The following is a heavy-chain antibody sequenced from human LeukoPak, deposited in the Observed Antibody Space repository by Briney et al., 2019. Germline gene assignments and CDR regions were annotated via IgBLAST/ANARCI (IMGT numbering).Heavy chain of an antibody. D-gene: IGHD3-22*01. CDR2: ISSSGSTI. CDR3: ARYDSSGYYYSASDI. CDR1: GFTFSSYE. V-gene: IGHV3-48*03. Sequence: GGSLRLSCAASGFTFSSYEMNWVRQAPGKGLEWVSYISSSGSTIYYADSVKGRFTISRDNAKNSLYLQMNSLRAEDTALYYCARYDSSGYYYSASDIWGQGTMVTVSS. J-gene: IGHJ3*02.